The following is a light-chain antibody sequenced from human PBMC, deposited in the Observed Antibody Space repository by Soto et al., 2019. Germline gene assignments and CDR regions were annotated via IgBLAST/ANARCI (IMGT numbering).Light chain of an antibody. CDR2: AAS. V-gene: IGKV3D-20*02. Sequence: ENVLTQSPGTLSLSPGERATLSCRASQSVSNNYLAWYQQKPGQAPRLLIYAASSRATGIPDRFNGSGSGTDFTLTISSLEPEDFAVYYCQQRSNWPSITFGQGTRLEIK. CDR3: QQRSNWPSIT. J-gene: IGKJ5*01. CDR1: QSVSNNY.